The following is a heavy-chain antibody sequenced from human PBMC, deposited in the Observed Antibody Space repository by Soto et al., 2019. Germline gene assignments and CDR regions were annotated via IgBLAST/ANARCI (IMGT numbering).Heavy chain of an antibody. Sequence: GGSLRLSCKASGFSFVDYTMSWFRQAPGGGLGWVSFVRSKAYGGTTEYAASVVGRFSISRDDSKSIAYLQMDNLKTEDTGVYYCARELAPYDHGDLSGMDDWGQGTTVTVYS. CDR2: VRSKAYGGTT. CDR1: GFSFVDYT. V-gene: IGHV3-49*03. J-gene: IGHJ6*02. CDR3: ARELAPYDHGDLSGMDD. D-gene: IGHD4-17*01.